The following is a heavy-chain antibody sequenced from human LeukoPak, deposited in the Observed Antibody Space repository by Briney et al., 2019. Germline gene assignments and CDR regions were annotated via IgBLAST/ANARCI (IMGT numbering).Heavy chain of an antibody. Sequence: PSQTLSLTCTVSGGSISSGSYYWSWIRQPAGKGLEWIGRIYTSGSTNYNPSLKSRVTIAVDTSKNQFSLKLSSVTAADTAVYYCAIGARGFWSGCYTYWGQGTLVTVSS. V-gene: IGHV4-61*02. J-gene: IGHJ4*02. CDR2: IYTSGST. CDR1: GGSISSGSYY. D-gene: IGHD3-3*01. CDR3: AIGARGFWSGCYTY.